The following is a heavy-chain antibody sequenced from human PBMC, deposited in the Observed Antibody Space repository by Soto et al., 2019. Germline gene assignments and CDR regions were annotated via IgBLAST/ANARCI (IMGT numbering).Heavy chain of an antibody. CDR3: ARGSRELLTHFDY. V-gene: IGHV1-69*13. CDR2: IIPIFGTA. J-gene: IGHJ4*02. D-gene: IGHD1-26*01. Sequence: GASVKVSCKASGGTFSSYAISWVRQAPGQGLEWMGGIIPIFGTANYAQKFQGRVTITADESTSTAYMELSSLRSEDTAVYYCARGSRELLTHFDYWGQGTLVTVSS. CDR1: GGTFSSYA.